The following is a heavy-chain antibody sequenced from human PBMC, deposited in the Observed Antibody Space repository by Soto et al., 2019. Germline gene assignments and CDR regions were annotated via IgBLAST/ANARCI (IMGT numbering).Heavy chain of an antibody. V-gene: IGHV1-8*01. Sequence: ASVKVSCKASGYTFTSSDINWVRPAPLQGLEWMGWLNPNTGNSGFAQKFQGRVTMTSDTSIRTAYMELSSLRSEDSAVYYCAREGDFTVYDSASYYFYGMDVWGQGTAVTVSS. D-gene: IGHD5-12*01. CDR2: LNPNTGNS. CDR3: AREGDFTVYDSASYYFYGMDV. CDR1: GYTFTSSD. J-gene: IGHJ6*02.